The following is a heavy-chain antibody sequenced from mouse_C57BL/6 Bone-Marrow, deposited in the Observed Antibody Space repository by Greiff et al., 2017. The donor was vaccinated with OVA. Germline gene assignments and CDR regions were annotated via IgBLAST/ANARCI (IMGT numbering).Heavy chain of an antibody. D-gene: IGHD2-3*01. CDR2: IYPRSGNT. J-gene: IGHJ2*01. CDR1: GYTFTSYG. Sequence: VKVVESGAELARPGASVKLSCKASGYTFTSYGISWVKQRTGQGLEWIGEIYPRSGNTYYNEKFKGKATLTADKSSSTAYMELRSLTSEDSAVYFCARKGGRVYDYFDYWGQGTTLTVSS. V-gene: IGHV1-81*01. CDR3: ARKGGRVYDYFDY.